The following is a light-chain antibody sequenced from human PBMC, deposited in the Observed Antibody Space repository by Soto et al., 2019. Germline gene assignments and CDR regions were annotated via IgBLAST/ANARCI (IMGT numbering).Light chain of an antibody. CDR3: QHYGGSLWT. CDR2: DVS. V-gene: IGKV3-20*01. CDR1: QRASGNS. J-gene: IGKJ1*01. Sequence: EIVLQQSPGTLSLSPGDRATLSCRAGQRASGNSLAWYRQNRGQAPRLIIYDVSTRATGIPDRFSGSGSGTDFTLTISRLEPEDFALFFCQHYGGSLWTFGQGTKVDIK.